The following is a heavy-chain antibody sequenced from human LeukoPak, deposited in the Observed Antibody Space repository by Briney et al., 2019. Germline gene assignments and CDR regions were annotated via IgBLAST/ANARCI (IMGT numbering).Heavy chain of an antibody. V-gene: IGHV3-9*01. D-gene: IGHD3-10*01. J-gene: IGHJ4*02. Sequence: SLRLSCAASGFTFDDYAMHWVRQAPGKGLEWVSGISWNSGSIGYADSVKGRFTISRDNAKNSLYLQMNSLRAEDTALYYCAKDFYGSGSYYFDYWGQGTLVTVSS. CDR1: GFTFDDYA. CDR2: ISWNSGSI. CDR3: AKDFYGSGSYYFDY.